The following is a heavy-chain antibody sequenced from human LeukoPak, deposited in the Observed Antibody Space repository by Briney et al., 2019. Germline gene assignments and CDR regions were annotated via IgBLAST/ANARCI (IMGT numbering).Heavy chain of an antibody. CDR1: GFTFSSYA. Sequence: GGSLRLSCAASGFTFSSYAMHWVRQVPGKGLEWVSGISASGGSTYYADSVRGRFTISRDNSKNTLYVQMNSLRDEDTAVYYCAKSFGPDGDYGEGFDYWGQGTLVTVSS. V-gene: IGHV3-23*01. CDR2: ISASGGST. CDR3: AKSFGPDGDYGEGFDY. D-gene: IGHD4-17*01. J-gene: IGHJ4*02.